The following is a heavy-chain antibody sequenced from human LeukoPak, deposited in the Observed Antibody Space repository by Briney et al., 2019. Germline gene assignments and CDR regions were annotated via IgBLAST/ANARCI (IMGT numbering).Heavy chain of an antibody. CDR3: ARRVSSGWPYYYYGMDV. CDR2: IYYSGST. Sequence: SETLSLTCTVSGGSISSYYWSWIRQPPGKGLEWIGYIYYSGSTNYNPSPKSRVTISVDTSKNQFSLKLSSVTAADTAVYYCARRVSSGWPYYYYGMDVWGQGTTVTVSS. D-gene: IGHD6-19*01. V-gene: IGHV4-59*08. CDR1: GGSISSYY. J-gene: IGHJ6*02.